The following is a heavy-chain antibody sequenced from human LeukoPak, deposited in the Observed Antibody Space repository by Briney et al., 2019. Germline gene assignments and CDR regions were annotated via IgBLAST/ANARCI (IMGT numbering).Heavy chain of an antibody. V-gene: IGHV4-61*02. CDR2: IYTSGST. J-gene: IGHJ5*02. CDR1: GGPISSGSYY. D-gene: IGHD3-22*01. Sequence: SETLSLTCTVSGGPISSGSYYWSWIRQPAGKGLEWIGRIYTSGSTNYDPSLKSRVTISVDTSKNQFSLKLSSVTAADTAVYYCARDGNYYDSSGYYWYNWFDPWGQGTLVTVSS. CDR3: ARDGNYYDSSGYYWYNWFDP.